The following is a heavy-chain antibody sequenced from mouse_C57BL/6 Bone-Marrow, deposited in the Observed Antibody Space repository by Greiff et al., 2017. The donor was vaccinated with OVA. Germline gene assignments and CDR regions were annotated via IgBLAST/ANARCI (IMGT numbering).Heavy chain of an antibody. J-gene: IGHJ3*01. D-gene: IGHD4-1*02. V-gene: IGHV2-2*01. CDR2: LWSGGST. CDR3: AGQLEGFAY. Sequence: QVQLKQSGPGLVQPSQSLSITCTVSGFSLTSYGVHWVRQSPGKGLEWLGVLWSGGSTDYNAAFISRLSISKDNSKSQVFFKMNSLQADDTAIYYCAGQLEGFAYWGQGTLVTVSA. CDR1: GFSLTSYG.